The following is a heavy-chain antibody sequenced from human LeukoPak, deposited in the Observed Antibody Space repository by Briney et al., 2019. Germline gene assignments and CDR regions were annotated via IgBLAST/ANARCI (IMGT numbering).Heavy chain of an antibody. Sequence: GGSLRLSCAASGFTVTNNYMNWVRQAPGKGLEWVSVIYSDGNTNYAEPVKGRFTISRDNSKNTLYLQMNSLRAEDTAVYYCAKAFWSGYSNMIDYWGQGTLVTVSS. D-gene: IGHD3-3*01. CDR3: AKAFWSGYSNMIDY. CDR2: IYSDGNT. CDR1: GFTVTNNY. J-gene: IGHJ4*02. V-gene: IGHV3-53*01.